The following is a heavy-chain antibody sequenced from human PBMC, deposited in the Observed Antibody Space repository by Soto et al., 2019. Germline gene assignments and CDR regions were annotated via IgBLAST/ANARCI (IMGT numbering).Heavy chain of an antibody. CDR3: ASGGVAAAEPWYYYYMDV. D-gene: IGHD6-13*01. J-gene: IGHJ6*03. CDR2: ISSSSSTI. CDR1: GFTFSSYS. V-gene: IGHV3-48*01. Sequence: GGSLRLSCAASGFTFSSYSMNWVRQAPGKGLEWVSYISSSSSTIYYADSVKGRFTISRDNAKNSLYLQMNSLRAEDTAVYYCASGGVAAAEPWYYYYMDVWGKGTTVTVSS.